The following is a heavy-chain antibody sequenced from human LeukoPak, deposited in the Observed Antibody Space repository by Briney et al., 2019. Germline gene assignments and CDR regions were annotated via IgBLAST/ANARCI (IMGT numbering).Heavy chain of an antibody. CDR2: IYHSGST. CDR1: GFTFSSYSM. Sequence: AGGSLRLSCAASGFTFSSYSMNWVRQPPGKGLEWIGEIYHSGSTNYNPSLKSRVTISVDKSKNQFSLKLSSVTAADTAVYYCAKRGRDSSLDYWGQGTLVTVSS. CDR3: AKRGRDSSLDY. V-gene: IGHV4-4*02. J-gene: IGHJ4*02. D-gene: IGHD6-13*01.